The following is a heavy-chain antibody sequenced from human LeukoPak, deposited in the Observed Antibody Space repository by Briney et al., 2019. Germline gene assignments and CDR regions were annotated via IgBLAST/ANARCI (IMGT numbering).Heavy chain of an antibody. J-gene: IGHJ6*02. CDR3: AKEGSVVAATLHYYYGMDV. CDR1: GFTLGAM. CDR2: ISGSGGST. D-gene: IGHD2-15*01. Sequence: GGSLRLSCAASGFTLGAMGWLRQAPGKGLEWVSAISGSGGSTYYADSVKGRFTISRDNSKNTLYLQMNSLRAEDTAVYYCAKEGSVVAATLHYYYGMDVWGQGTTVTVSS. V-gene: IGHV3-23*01.